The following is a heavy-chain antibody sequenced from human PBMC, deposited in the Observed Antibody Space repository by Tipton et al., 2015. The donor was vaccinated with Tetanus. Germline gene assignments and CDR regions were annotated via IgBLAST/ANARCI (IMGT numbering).Heavy chain of an antibody. Sequence: VQLVQSGPEVKQPGESLKISCKGSGYMFSSHWIGWVRQVPGKGLEWLGTIYPGDSYSTYSPFFEGQVTISVDRSIDTAYLQWGSLKASDTAIYYCARHLGEMLYAPFRFDPWGQGTLVTVSS. J-gene: IGHJ5*02. CDR3: ARHLGEMLYAPFRFDP. D-gene: IGHD3-16*01. CDR1: GYMFSSHW. CDR2: IYPGDSYS. V-gene: IGHV5-51*01.